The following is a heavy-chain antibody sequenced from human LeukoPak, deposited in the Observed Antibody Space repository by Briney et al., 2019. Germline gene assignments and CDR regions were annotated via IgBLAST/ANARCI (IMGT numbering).Heavy chain of an antibody. Sequence: ASVKVSCKASGYTFTSYDINWVRQATGQGLGWMGWMNPNSGNTGYAQKFQGRVTMTRNTSISTAYMELSSLRSEDTAVYYCARDEASRDDFWSGYLPYWFDPWGQGTLVTVSS. CDR2: MNPNSGNT. CDR3: ARDEASRDDFWSGYLPYWFDP. J-gene: IGHJ5*02. CDR1: GYTFTSYD. V-gene: IGHV1-8*01. D-gene: IGHD3-3*01.